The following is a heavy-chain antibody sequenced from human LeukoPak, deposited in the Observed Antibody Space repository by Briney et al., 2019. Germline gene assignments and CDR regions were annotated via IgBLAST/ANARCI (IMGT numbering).Heavy chain of an antibody. CDR2: IYYRGTRTT. D-gene: IGHD3-22*01. V-gene: IGHV4-61*01. Sequence: PSETLSLTCTVSGGSVYSDTSYWSWIRQSPGKGLDWIGHIYYRGTRTTKYKASLQSRVTISLDTTKNQFSLDLKSVTAADTAVYYCVRETATEYYDTDGYYRQTEAFDIWGQGRMVTVSS. CDR1: GGSVYSDTSY. J-gene: IGHJ3*02. CDR3: VRETATEYYDTDGYYRQTEAFDI.